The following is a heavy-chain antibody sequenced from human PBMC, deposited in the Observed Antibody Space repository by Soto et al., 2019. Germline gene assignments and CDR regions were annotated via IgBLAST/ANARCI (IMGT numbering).Heavy chain of an antibody. V-gene: IGHV3-73*02. CDR3: TSSSGWYTRVDY. Sequence: EVQLVESGGGLVQPGGSLKLSCAASGFTFSGSAMHWVRQASGKGLEWVGRIRSKANSYATAYAASVKGRFIISRDDSKNTAYLQMNSLKTEDTAVYYCTSSSGWYTRVDYWGQGTLVTVSS. J-gene: IGHJ4*02. D-gene: IGHD6-19*01. CDR1: GFTFSGSA. CDR2: IRSKANSYAT.